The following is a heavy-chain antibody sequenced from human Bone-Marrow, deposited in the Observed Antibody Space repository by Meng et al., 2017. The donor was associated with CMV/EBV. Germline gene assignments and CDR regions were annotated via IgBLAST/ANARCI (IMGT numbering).Heavy chain of an antibody. CDR1: GFTFSSYS. CDR3: ARSGEPEGTYGMDV. J-gene: IGHJ6*02. Sequence: GVSLKIFCAASGFTFSSYSMHWVRQAPGKGLEWVAVISYDGSNKYYADSVKGRFTISRDNSKNTLYLQMNSLRAEDTAVYYCARSGEPEGTYGMDVWGQGTTVTVSS. D-gene: IGHD1-14*01. CDR2: ISYDGSNK. V-gene: IGHV3-30*04.